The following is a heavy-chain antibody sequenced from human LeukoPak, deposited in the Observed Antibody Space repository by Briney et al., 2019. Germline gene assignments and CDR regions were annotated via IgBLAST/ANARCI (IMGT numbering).Heavy chain of an antibody. CDR3: AKERDTAVVTAFDI. Sequence: GGSLRLSCAASGFIFSRNWMSCVRQAPGKRLERVVNIKQDGSEKYYVDSVKGRFTISRDNAKNSLYLQMNSLRAEDTAVYYCAKERDTAVVTAFDIWGQGTMVIVSS. CDR2: IKQDGSEK. J-gene: IGHJ3*02. CDR1: GFIFSRNW. V-gene: IGHV3-7*01. D-gene: IGHD5-18*01.